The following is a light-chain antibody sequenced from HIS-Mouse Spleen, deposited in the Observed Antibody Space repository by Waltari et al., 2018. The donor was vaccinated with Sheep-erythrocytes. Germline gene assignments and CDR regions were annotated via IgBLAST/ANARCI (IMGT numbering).Light chain of an antibody. V-gene: IGKV1-13*02. CDR1: QGISSA. Sequence: AIKLTQSPSSLSASVGDRVTITCRASQGISSALAWYQQKPGKAPKLLIYDASSLESGVPSRFSGSGSGTDFTLTISSLQPEDFATYYCQQFNSYTHFGPGTKVDIK. J-gene: IGKJ3*01. CDR3: QQFNSYTH. CDR2: DAS.